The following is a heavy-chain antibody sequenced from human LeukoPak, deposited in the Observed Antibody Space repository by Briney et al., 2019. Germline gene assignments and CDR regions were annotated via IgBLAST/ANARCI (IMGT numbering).Heavy chain of an antibody. CDR1: GFTFSNYA. J-gene: IGHJ3*02. CDR2: ISGSGGST. Sequence: PGGSLRLSCAASGFTFSNYAMSWVRRAPGKGLEWVSLISGSGGSTYYADSVKGRFTISRDNSKNTLYLQMNSLRAEDTALYYCAKPLIASRQDAFDIWGQGTMVTVSS. CDR3: AKPLIASRQDAFDI. V-gene: IGHV3-23*01. D-gene: IGHD2-8*01.